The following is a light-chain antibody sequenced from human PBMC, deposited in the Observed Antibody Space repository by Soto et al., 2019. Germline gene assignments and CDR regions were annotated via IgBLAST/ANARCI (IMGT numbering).Light chain of an antibody. CDR2: EVS. J-gene: IGLJ3*02. V-gene: IGLV2-23*02. CDR1: SSDVGSYNL. CDR3: CSYAGSSTWV. Sequence: QSALTQPASVSGSPGQSITISCTGTSSDVGSYNLVSWYQQHPDKAPKLIIYEVSKWPSGVSSRFSASKSGNTASLTISGLQSEDEADYYCCSYAGSSTWVFGGGTQRPS.